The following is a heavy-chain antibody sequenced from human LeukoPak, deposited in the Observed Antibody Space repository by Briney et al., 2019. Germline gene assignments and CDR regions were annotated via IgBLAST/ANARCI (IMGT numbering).Heavy chain of an antibody. CDR2: ISGSGGST. CDR3: ATYSGYDGEYYFDY. J-gene: IGHJ4*02. Sequence: GGSLRLSCAASGFTFRRYGMSWVRQAPGKGLEWVSAISGSGGSTYYADSVKGRFTISRDNSKNTLYLQMNSLRAEDTAVYYCATYSGYDGEYYFDYWGQGTLVTVSS. V-gene: IGHV3-23*01. D-gene: IGHD5-12*01. CDR1: GFTFRRYG.